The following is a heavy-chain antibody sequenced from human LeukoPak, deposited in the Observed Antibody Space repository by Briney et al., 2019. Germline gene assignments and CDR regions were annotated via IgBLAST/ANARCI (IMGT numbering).Heavy chain of an antibody. CDR1: GYMFTSYW. CDR3: ARQSWYYYDTSGHPDAFDI. CDR2: IYPGDSDT. D-gene: IGHD3-22*01. J-gene: IGHJ3*02. Sequence: GESLKISCKGSGYMFTSYWIGWVRQMPGKGLECMGIIYPGDSDTRYSPSFQGQVTISADRSSSTAYLQWSSLKASDTAMYYCARQSWYYYDTSGHPDAFDIWGQGTMVTVSS. V-gene: IGHV5-51*01.